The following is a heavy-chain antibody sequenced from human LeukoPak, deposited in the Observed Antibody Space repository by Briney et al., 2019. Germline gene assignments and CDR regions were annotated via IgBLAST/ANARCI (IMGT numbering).Heavy chain of an antibody. V-gene: IGHV5-51*01. CDR2: IYPGDSDV. D-gene: IGHD1-20*01. J-gene: IGHJ5*02. CDR1: GYSFTSYW. Sequence: GESLKISCKGSGYSFTSYWIGWVRQMPGKGLEWMGIIYPGDSDVRYNPPFQGQVTISADKSINTAYLQWCSLKASDTATYYCARHPGLTSRWLDPWGQGTLVTVSS. CDR3: ARHPGLTSRWLDP.